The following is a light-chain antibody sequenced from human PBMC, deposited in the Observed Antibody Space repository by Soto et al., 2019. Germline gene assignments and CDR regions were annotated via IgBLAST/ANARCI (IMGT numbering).Light chain of an antibody. V-gene: IGKV1-5*03. J-gene: IGKJ1*01. CDR2: KAS. Sequence: DIQMTQSPSTLSASVGDSVTITCRAGQTISSWLAWYQQRPGKAPNLLIYKASNLETGVPSRFSGSGSGTEFTLTISSLQPEDFATYYCQQYNSFPWTFGQGTKVEIK. CDR1: QTISSW. CDR3: QQYNSFPWT.